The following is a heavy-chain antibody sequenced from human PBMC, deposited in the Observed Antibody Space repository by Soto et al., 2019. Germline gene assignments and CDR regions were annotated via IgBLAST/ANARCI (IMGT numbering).Heavy chain of an antibody. J-gene: IGHJ4*02. CDR2: IWYDGSNK. CDR3: ARSDSRDILTGYYSGFNLFDY. V-gene: IGHV3-33*01. D-gene: IGHD3-9*01. Sequence: GGSLRLSCAASGFTFSSYGMHWVRQAPGKGLEWVAVIWYDGSNKYYADSVKGRFTISRDNSKNTLYLEMNSMRAEDTAVYYCARSDSRDILTGYYSGFNLFDYWGQGTLVTVSS. CDR1: GFTFSSYG.